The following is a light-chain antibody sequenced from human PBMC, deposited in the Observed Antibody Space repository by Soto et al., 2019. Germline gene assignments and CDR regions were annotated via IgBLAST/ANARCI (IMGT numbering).Light chain of an antibody. J-gene: IGKJ1*01. V-gene: IGKV1-5*03. Sequence: DIHMTQSPSTLSASVGDRVTITCRASQSISIWLAWYQQKPGSAPHLMIYLTSSLENGVPSRLSGSVSGTEFSLTVSSLDSEDFATDYFQHCNDYSLTFGQRTQVQIK. CDR1: QSISIW. CDR3: QHCNDYSLT. CDR2: LTS.